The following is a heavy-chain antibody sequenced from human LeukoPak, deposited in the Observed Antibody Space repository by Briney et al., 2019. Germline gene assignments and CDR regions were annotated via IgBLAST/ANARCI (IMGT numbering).Heavy chain of an antibody. CDR1: GFTFSNSP. Sequence: GGSLRLSCAASGFTFSNSPMHWVRQAPGKGLEWVAVTSHDESNKYYADSVKGRFTISRDNSKNTLYLQMNSLRAEDTAVYYCAKDEFGTFDYWGQGILVTVSS. J-gene: IGHJ4*02. V-gene: IGHV3-30-3*01. D-gene: IGHD3-10*01. CDR3: AKDEFGTFDY. CDR2: TSHDESNK.